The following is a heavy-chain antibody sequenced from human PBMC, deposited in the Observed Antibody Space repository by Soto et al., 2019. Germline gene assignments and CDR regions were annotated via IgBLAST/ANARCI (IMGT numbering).Heavy chain of an antibody. Sequence: PSETLSLTCTVSGGSISSGGYYWSWIRQHPGKGLEWIGYIYYSGSTYYNPSLKSRVTISVDTSKNQFSLKLSSVTAADTAVYYCARHVGGYYYYTDVWGKGTTVTVSS. CDR2: IYYSGST. CDR1: GGSISSGGYY. D-gene: IGHD2-15*01. J-gene: IGHJ6*03. CDR3: ARHVGGYYYYTDV. V-gene: IGHV4-39*01.